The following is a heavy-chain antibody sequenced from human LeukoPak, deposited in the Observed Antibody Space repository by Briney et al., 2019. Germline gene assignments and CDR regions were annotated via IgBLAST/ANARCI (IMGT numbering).Heavy chain of an antibody. D-gene: IGHD3-10*01. CDR1: GFTFSSYG. V-gene: IGHV3-30*02. CDR3: AKRLADLYGSGKAIDY. CDR2: IRHDASDK. J-gene: IGHJ4*02. Sequence: GGSPRLSCVASGFTFSSYGMHWVRQAPGKGLEWVAYIRHDASDKSYADSVKGRFSISRDNSKNTLYVRMNSLRAEDTAIYHCAKRLADLYGSGKAIDYWGQGTLVTVSS.